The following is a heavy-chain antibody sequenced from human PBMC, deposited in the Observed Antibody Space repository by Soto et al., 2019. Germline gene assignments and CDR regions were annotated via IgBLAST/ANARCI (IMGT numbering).Heavy chain of an antibody. J-gene: IGHJ5*01. V-gene: IGHV3-48*03. CDR2: INGGGDVK. D-gene: IGHD3-3*01. CDR1: GFAFANYE. Sequence: LRLSCAASGFAFANYEMHWVRQAPGKGLDWVAYINGGGDVKYYADSVEGRFTISRDNAKNALFLQMNNLRAEDTAIYYCARLSGDGFWKSYSPYNLFESWGQGALVTVSS. CDR3: ARLSGDGFWKSYSPYNLFES.